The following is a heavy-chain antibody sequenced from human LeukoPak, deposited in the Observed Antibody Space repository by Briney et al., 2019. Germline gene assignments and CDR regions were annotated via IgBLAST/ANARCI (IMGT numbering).Heavy chain of an antibody. CDR2: ISYDGSNK. CDR3: AKGAYSSGWYGNWFDP. J-gene: IGHJ5*02. Sequence: PGGSLRLSCAASGFTFSSYAMHWVRQAPGKGLEWVAVISYDGSNKYYADSVKGRFTISRDNSKNTLYLQMNSLRAEDTAVYYCAKGAYSSGWYGNWFDPWGQGTLVTVSS. CDR1: GFTFSSYA. D-gene: IGHD6-19*01. V-gene: IGHV3-30-3*01.